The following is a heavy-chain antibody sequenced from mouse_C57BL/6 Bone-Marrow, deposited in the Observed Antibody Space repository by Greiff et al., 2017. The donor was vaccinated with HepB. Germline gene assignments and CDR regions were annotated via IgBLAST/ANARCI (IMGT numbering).Heavy chain of an antibody. Sequence: QVHVKQPGAELVMPGASVKLSCKASGYTFTSYWMHWVKQRPGQGLEWIGEIDPSDSYTNYNQKFKGKSTLTVDKSSSTAYMQLSSLTSEDSAVYYCARGGWGLPSFDVWGTGTTVTVSS. V-gene: IGHV1-69*01. D-gene: IGHD2-2*01. CDR2: IDPSDSYT. CDR1: GYTFTSYW. J-gene: IGHJ1*03. CDR3: ARGGWGLPSFDV.